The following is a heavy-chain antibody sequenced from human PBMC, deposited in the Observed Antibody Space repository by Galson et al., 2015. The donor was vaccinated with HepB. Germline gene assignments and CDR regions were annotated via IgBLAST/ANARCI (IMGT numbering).Heavy chain of an antibody. Sequence: SLRLSCAASGFTFTRYTMGWVRPAPGKGLKWVSSLSVNGDISYYEDSVKGRFTISRDTSKKMVYLQMNGLRAEDTAVYYCAKVAILGATPHYFDYLGQGTLVTVSS. V-gene: IGHV3-23*01. CDR3: AKVAILGATPHYFDY. J-gene: IGHJ4*02. CDR1: GFTFTRYT. CDR2: LSVNGDIS. D-gene: IGHD3-16*01.